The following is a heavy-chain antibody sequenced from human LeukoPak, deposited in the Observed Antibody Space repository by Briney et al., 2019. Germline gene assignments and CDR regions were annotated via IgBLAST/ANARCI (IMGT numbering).Heavy chain of an antibody. J-gene: IGHJ5*02. D-gene: IGHD2-15*01. CDR2: INHSGST. Sequence: SETLSLTCAVYGGSFSGYYWSWIRQPPGKGLEWIGEINHSGSTNYNPSLKSRVTISVDTSKNQFSLKLSSVTAADTAVYSCARGADGVSSNSRGWFDPWGQGTLVTVSS. V-gene: IGHV4-34*01. CDR1: GGSFSGYY. CDR3: ARGADGVSSNSRGWFDP.